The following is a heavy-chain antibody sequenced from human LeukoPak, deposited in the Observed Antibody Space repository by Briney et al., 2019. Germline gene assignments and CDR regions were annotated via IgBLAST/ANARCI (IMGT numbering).Heavy chain of an antibody. Sequence: GGSLRLSCAASGFTFSSYSMNWVRQAPGKGLEWVSYISSSSSTIYYADSVKGRFTISRDNAKNSLYLQMNSLRAEDTAVYYCARDSLALKSPTLYFDYWGQGTLVTVSS. D-gene: IGHD3-16*01. J-gene: IGHJ4*02. CDR1: GFTFSSYS. CDR3: ARDSLALKSPTLYFDY. V-gene: IGHV3-48*01. CDR2: ISSSSSTI.